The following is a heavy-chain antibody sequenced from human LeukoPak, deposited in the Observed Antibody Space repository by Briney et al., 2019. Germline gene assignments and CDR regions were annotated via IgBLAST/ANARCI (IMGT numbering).Heavy chain of an antibody. D-gene: IGHD2-15*01. CDR3: ARDQIVVVVAATESYYYYGMDV. CDR1: GYIFTSYG. J-gene: IGHJ6*02. V-gene: IGHV1-18*01. Sequence: ASVKVSCKASGYIFTSYGISWVRQAPGQGLEWMGWISAYNGNTNYAQKLQGRVTMTTDTSTSTAYMELRSLRSDDTAVYYCARDQIVVVVAATESYYYYGMDVWGQGTTVTVSS. CDR2: ISAYNGNT.